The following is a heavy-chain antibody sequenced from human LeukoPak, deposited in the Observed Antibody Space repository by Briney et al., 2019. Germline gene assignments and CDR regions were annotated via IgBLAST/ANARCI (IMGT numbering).Heavy chain of an antibody. D-gene: IGHD3-3*01. V-gene: IGHV1-18*01. Sequence: ASVKVSCKASGYTFTNYGISWVRQAPGQGLEWMGWISAYNGNTNYAQKLQGRVTMTTDTSTSTAYMELRSLRSDDTAVYYCVRLSVLRFLEWLPTDPYYYYYYGMDVWGQGTTVTVSS. J-gene: IGHJ6*02. CDR3: VRLSVLRFLEWLPTDPYYYYYYGMDV. CDR1: GYTFTNYG. CDR2: ISAYNGNT.